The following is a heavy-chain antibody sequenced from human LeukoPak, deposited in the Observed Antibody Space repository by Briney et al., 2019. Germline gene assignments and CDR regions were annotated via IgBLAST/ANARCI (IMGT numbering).Heavy chain of an antibody. V-gene: IGHV4-39*07. CDR2: IYHSGST. CDR3: ARDPFDEYGDYGPNFDY. CDR1: GGSISSGSSY. J-gene: IGHJ4*02. D-gene: IGHD4-17*01. Sequence: SQTLSLTCTVSGGSISSGSSYWSWIRQPPGKGLEWIGNIYHSGSTYYNPSLKSRVTISVDTSKNQFSLKLSSVTPADTAVYYCARDPFDEYGDYGPNFDYWGQGTLVTVSS.